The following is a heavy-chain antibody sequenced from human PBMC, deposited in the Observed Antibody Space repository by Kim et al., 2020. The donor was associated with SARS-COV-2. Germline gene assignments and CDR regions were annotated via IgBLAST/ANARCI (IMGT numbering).Heavy chain of an antibody. J-gene: IGHJ6*02. V-gene: IGHV4-34*01. D-gene: IGHD6-6*01. CDR3: ARGPDEQLVRGYGMDV. CDR2: INHSGST. Sequence: SETLSLTCAVYGGSFTSYYWSWIRQPPGKGLEWIGEINHSGSTHYNPSLKSRVTISVDTSTNQFSLKLSSVTAADTAVYYCARGPDEQLVRGYGMDVWRQGTTVTVS. CDR1: GGSFTSYY.